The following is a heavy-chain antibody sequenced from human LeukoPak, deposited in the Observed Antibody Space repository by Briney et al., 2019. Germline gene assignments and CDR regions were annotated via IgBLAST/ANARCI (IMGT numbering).Heavy chain of an antibody. V-gene: IGHV1-2*06. D-gene: IGHD2-21*02. CDR2: INPNSGGT. Sequence: GASVKVSCKASGYTFTGYYMHWVRQAPGQGLEWMGRINPNSGGTNYAQKFQGRVTMTRDTSISTAYMELSRLRSDDTAVYHCARIVDIVVVTAIHYTFFDYWGQGTLVTVSS. CDR3: ARIVDIVVVTAIHYTFFDY. CDR1: GYTFTGYY. J-gene: IGHJ4*02.